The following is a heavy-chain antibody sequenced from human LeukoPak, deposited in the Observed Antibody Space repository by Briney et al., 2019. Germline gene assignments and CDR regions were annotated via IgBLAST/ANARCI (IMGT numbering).Heavy chain of an antibody. D-gene: IGHD6-13*01. CDR3: ASRRGYSSSLWYYYMDV. Sequence: KPSENLFINCAVYGGSVSGYYWSWICPLPGPGLALIGEFNQSGTTNYHPSLKRRVTISIATSKNQSSLKLSFVTAAATAVYYCASRRGYSSSLWYYYMDVWGKGTTVTVSS. CDR2: FNQSGTT. V-gene: IGHV4-34*01. J-gene: IGHJ6*03. CDR1: GGSVSGYY.